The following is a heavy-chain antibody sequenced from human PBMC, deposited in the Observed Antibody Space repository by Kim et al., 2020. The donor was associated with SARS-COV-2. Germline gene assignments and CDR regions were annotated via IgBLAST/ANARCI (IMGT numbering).Heavy chain of an antibody. CDR2: ARNKANSYTT. J-gene: IGHJ4*02. V-gene: IGHV3-72*01. CDR1: GFTFSDHY. Sequence: GGSLRLSCAASGFTFSDHYMDWVRQAPGKGLEWVGRARNKANSYTTEYAASVKGRFTISRDDSKNSLYVQMNSLKTEDTAVYYCAVMGGDYWGQGTLVTVSS. CDR3: AVMGGDY. D-gene: IGHD2-15*01.